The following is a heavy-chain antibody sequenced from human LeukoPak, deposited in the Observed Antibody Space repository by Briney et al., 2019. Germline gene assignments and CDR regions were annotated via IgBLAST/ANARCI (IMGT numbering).Heavy chain of an antibody. CDR1: GGSFSGYY. V-gene: IGHV4-34*01. CDR2: INHSGST. Sequence: SETLSLTCAVYGGSFSGYYWSWIRQPPGKGLEWIGEINHSGSTNYNPSLKSRVTISVDTSKNQFSLKLSSVTAADTAVYYCARARALASSSRKYYYGMDVWGKGTTVTVSS. D-gene: IGHD6-13*01. CDR3: ARARALASSSRKYYYGMDV. J-gene: IGHJ6*04.